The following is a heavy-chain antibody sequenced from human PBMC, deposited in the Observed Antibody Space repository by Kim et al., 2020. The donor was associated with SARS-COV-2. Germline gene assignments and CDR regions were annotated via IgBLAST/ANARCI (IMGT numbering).Heavy chain of an antibody. D-gene: IGHD3-3*01. V-gene: IGHV4-39*01. Sequence: SETLSLTCTVSGGSISSSSYYWGWIRQPPGKGLEWIGSIYYSGSTYYNPSLKSRVTISVDTSKNQFSLKLSSVTAADTAVYYCARPVPPIRFLFDYWGQG. CDR1: GGSISSSSYY. J-gene: IGHJ4*02. CDR2: IYYSGST. CDR3: ARPVPPIRFLFDY.